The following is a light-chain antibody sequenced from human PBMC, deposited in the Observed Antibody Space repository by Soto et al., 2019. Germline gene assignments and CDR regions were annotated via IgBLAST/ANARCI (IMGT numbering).Light chain of an antibody. CDR2: SVS. CDR3: QQYDGSPIT. V-gene: IGKV3-20*01. J-gene: IGKJ5*01. CDR1: QSVRSGN. Sequence: DIVVTESPVPLYLIPGEGATLTCSASQSVRSGNLAWYQQKPGQAPRLLISSVSKRATGIPDRFSGGGSGTDLTLTISRVEPEDFALYICQQYDGSPITFGQGTRLEIK.